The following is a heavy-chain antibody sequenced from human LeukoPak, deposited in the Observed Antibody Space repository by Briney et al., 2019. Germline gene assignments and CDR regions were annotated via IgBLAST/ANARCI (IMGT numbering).Heavy chain of an antibody. CDR1: GGSISSYY. J-gene: IGHJ4*02. CDR2: IYTSGST. CDR3: ASGDILTGYFLG. Sequence: SETLSLTCTVSGGSISSYYWSWIRQPAGKGLEWIGRIYTSGSTNYNPSLKSRVTMSVDTSKNQFSLKLSPVTAADTAVYYCASGDILTGYFLGWGQGTLVTVSS. D-gene: IGHD3-9*01. V-gene: IGHV4-4*07.